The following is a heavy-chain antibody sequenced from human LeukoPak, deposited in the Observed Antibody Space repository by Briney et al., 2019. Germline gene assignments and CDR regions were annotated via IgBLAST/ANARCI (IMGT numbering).Heavy chain of an antibody. V-gene: IGHV4-39*07. D-gene: IGHD5-18*01. J-gene: IGHJ5*02. CDR3: ARGYPQLWLLWNP. Sequence: KPSGTLSPTCTVSGGSISSSSYYWGWIRQPPGKGLEWIGSIYYSGSTYYNPSLKSRVTTSVDTSKNQFSLKLSSVTAADTAVYYCARGYPQLWLLWNPWGQGTLVTVSS. CDR1: GGSISSSSYY. CDR2: IYYSGST.